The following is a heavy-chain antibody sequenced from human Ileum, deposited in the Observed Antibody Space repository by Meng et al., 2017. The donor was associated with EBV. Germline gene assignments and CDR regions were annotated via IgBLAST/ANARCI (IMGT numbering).Heavy chain of an antibody. D-gene: IGHD2-15*01. CDR1: GGSLSPCNYY. CDR3: ATGHWCSGGTCSFDN. V-gene: IGHV4-61*01. J-gene: IGHJ4*02. Sequence: VQAAGFGPVMGKPSVTPFLKFPGAGGSLSPCNYYRSWVRPAPGKGLEWIGYIHYSESANYNSSLKSRVTISLDTAKNQFSLSLSSVTAADTAVYYCATGHWCSGGTCSFDNWGQGTLVTVSS. CDR2: IHYSESA.